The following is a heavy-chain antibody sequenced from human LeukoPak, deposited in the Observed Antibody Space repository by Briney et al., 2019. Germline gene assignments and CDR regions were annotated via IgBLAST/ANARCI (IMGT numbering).Heavy chain of an antibody. V-gene: IGHV3-7*01. J-gene: IGHJ4*02. CDR2: IKHDGSEK. CDR1: GFTFSSYW. D-gene: IGHD4-17*01. Sequence: GGSLRLSCAASGFTFSSYWMSWVRQAPGKGLEWVANIKHDGSEKYYVDSVKGRFNISRDNAKNSLYLQMNSLRAEDTAVYYCARGDYGAPSYYFDSWGQGTLVTVSS. CDR3: ARGDYGAPSYYFDS.